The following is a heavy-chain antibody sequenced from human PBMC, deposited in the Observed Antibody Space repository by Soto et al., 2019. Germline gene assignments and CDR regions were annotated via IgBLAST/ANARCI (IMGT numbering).Heavy chain of an antibody. J-gene: IGHJ6*02. CDR2: ISSSSSTT. V-gene: IGHV3-48*01. CDR1: GFTFSSYS. Sequence: PGGSLRLSCAASGFTFSSYSMNGFRQAPGKGLEWVSYISSSSSTTYYADSVKGRFTISRDNSKNTLYLQMNSLRAEDTAVYYCAKDDGRDSYGSGSYEGMDVWGQGTTVNVSS. D-gene: IGHD3-10*01. CDR3: AKDDGRDSYGSGSYEGMDV.